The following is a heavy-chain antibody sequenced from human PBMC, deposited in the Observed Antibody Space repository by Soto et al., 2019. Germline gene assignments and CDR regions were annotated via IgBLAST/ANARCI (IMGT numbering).Heavy chain of an antibody. CDR2: MNPNSGNT. Sequence: GASVKVSCKASGYTFTSYDINWVRQATGQGLEWMGWMNPNSGNTGYAQKFQGRVTMTRNTSISTAYMELSSLRSEDTAVYYCARDRGVRYYYYGMDVWGRGTTVTVSS. CDR3: ARDRGVRYYYYGMDV. D-gene: IGHD3-10*01. CDR1: GYTFTSYD. J-gene: IGHJ6*02. V-gene: IGHV1-8*01.